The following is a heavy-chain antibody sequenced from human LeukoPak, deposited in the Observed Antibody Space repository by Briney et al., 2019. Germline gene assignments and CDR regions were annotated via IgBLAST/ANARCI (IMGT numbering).Heavy chain of an antibody. D-gene: IGHD6-13*01. CDR3: ARPMGIATSGMSYYFDY. Sequence: GGSLRLSCAASGFTFSSYSMNWVRQAPGEGLGWVSYISSSSSTIYSADSVKGRFTISRDNAKNSLYLQMNSLRDEDTAVYYCARPMGIATSGMSYYFDYWGQGTLVTVSS. CDR2: ISSSSSTI. V-gene: IGHV3-48*02. CDR1: GFTFSSYS. J-gene: IGHJ4*02.